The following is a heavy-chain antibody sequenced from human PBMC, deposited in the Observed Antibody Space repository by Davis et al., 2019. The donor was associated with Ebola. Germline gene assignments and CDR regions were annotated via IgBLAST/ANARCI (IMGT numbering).Heavy chain of an antibody. D-gene: IGHD3-22*01. Sequence: GESLKISCAASGFVFSSYVMSWVRRAPGKGLEWVSAITSSGSSTYYADSVRGRFTISRDNSKNTLYLQIKSLRAEDTAVYYCAKDMIDEGLSSPHPDFQHWGQGTLVTVSS. CDR2: ITSSGSST. V-gene: IGHV3-23*01. CDR3: AKDMIDEGLSSPHPDFQH. CDR1: GFVFSSYV. J-gene: IGHJ1*01.